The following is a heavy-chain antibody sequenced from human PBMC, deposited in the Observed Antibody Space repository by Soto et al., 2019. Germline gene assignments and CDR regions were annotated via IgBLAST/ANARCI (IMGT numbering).Heavy chain of an antibody. V-gene: IGHV5-51*01. CDR1: GYRFTSYW. J-gene: IGHJ6*02. D-gene: IGHD1-26*01. CDR3: ARHGGRTWLGAIYYYGMDV. CDR2: IYPGDSDT. Sequence: PGESLKISCQGSGYRFTSYWIGWVRQMPGKGLEWMGIIYPGDSDTRYSPSFQGQVTISADKSISTAYLQWSSLKASDTAMYYCARHGGRTWLGAIYYYGMDVWGQGTTVTVSS.